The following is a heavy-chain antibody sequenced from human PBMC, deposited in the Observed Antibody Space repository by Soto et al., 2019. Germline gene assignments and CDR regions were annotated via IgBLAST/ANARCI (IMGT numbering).Heavy chain of an antibody. V-gene: IGHV4-30-2*01. CDR1: GGSISSGGYS. J-gene: IGHJ4*01. D-gene: IGHD2-21*01. Sequence: SETLSLTCAVSGGSISSGGYSWSWIRQPPGKGLEWIGYIYHSGSTYYNPSLKSRVTISVDRSKNQFSLKLSSVTAADTAVYYCAGQLGDIHYFWSQGTLVTGS. CDR2: IYHSGST. CDR3: AGQLGDIHYF.